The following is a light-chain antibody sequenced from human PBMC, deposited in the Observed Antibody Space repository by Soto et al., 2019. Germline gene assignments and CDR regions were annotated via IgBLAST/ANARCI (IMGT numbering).Light chain of an antibody. V-gene: IGLV1-47*01. Sequence: QSVLTQPPSASGTPGQRVTISCSGSSSNIGTSYVYWYQQLPGTAPKLLIYRNNQRPSGVPDRFSGSKSGTSASLAISGLRSEDEAGYYCATWDDSLSGVLFGGGTQLTVL. J-gene: IGLJ2*01. CDR1: SSNIGTSY. CDR3: ATWDDSLSGVL. CDR2: RNN.